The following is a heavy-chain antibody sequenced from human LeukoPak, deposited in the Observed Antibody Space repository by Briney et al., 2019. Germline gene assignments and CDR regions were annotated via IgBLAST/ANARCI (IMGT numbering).Heavy chain of an antibody. D-gene: IGHD3-22*01. J-gene: IGHJ2*01. Sequence: GGFLRLSCVGSGFTFNDHSMHWVRQVPGKGLEWVAFVSWDFGTYYIDSVEGRFTVSRDNAKNSLYLQMNSLRAEDTAVYYCARVGHDSSRYFDLWGRGTLVTVSS. CDR3: ARVGHDSSRYFDL. V-gene: IGHV3-43*01. CDR1: GFTFNDHS. CDR2: VSWDFGT.